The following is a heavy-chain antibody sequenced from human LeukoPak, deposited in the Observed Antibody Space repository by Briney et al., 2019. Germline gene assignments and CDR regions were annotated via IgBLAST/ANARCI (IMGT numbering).Heavy chain of an antibody. CDR3: ARRRSSSWYYFDY. CDR2: INHSGST. D-gene: IGHD6-13*01. Sequence: SETLSLTCAVYGGSFSGYYWSWIRQPPGKGLEWIGEINHSGSTNYNPSLKSRVTIPVDTSKNQFSLKLSSATAADTAVYYCARRRSSSWYYFDYWGQGTLVTVSS. V-gene: IGHV4-34*01. CDR1: GGSFSGYY. J-gene: IGHJ4*02.